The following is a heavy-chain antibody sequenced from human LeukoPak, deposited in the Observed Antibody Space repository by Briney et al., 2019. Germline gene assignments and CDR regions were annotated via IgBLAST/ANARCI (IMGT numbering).Heavy chain of an antibody. J-gene: IGHJ6*02. CDR3: AKDAYQSGYDILTGYLTNYYYYYGMDV. V-gene: IGHV3-43*02. Sequence: PGGSLRLSCAASGFTFDDYAMHWVRQGPGKGLEWVSLISGDGGSTYYADSVKGRFTISRDNSKNSLYLQMNSLRTEDTALYYCAKDAYQSGYDILTGYLTNYYYYYGMDVWGQGTTVTVSS. D-gene: IGHD3-9*01. CDR2: ISGDGGST. CDR1: GFTFDDYA.